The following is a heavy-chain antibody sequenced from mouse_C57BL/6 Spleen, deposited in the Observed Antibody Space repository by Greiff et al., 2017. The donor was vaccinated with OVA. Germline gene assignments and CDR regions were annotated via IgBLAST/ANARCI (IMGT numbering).Heavy chain of an antibody. J-gene: IGHJ2*01. CDR3: ASYSHFREDY. D-gene: IGHD2-12*01. V-gene: IGHV1-50*01. CDR2: IDPSDSYT. Sequence: VQLQQPGAELVKPGASVKLSCKASGYTFTSYWMQWVKQRPGQGLEWIGEIDPSDSYTNYNQKFKGKATLTVDQSSSTAYMQLSSLTSEDSAVYYCASYSHFREDYWDKGTTHTVSS. CDR1: GYTFTSYW.